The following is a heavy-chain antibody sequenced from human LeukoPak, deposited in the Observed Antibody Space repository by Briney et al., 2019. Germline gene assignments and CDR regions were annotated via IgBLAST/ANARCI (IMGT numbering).Heavy chain of an antibody. CDR3: ARTPSRTIFGVVTTNWFDP. D-gene: IGHD3-3*01. CDR1: GYTFTSYD. CDR2: MNPNSGNT. Sequence: ASVKVSCKASGYTFTSYDINWVRQATGQGLEWMGWMNPNSGNTGYAQKFQGRVTITRNTSISTAYMELSSLRSEDTAVYYCARTPSRTIFGVVTTNWFDPWVQGTLVTVSS. V-gene: IGHV1-8*03. J-gene: IGHJ5*02.